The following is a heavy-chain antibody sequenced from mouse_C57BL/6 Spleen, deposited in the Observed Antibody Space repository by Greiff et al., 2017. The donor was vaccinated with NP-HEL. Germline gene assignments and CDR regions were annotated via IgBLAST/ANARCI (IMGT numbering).Heavy chain of an antibody. CDR3: TKRPLHYSKEYAMDY. D-gene: IGHD2-5*01. CDR2: IDPETGGT. V-gene: IGHV1-15*01. J-gene: IGHJ4*01. Sequence: QVQLQQSGAELVRPGASVTLSCKASGYTFTDYEMHWVKQTPVHGLEWIGAIDPETGGTAYNQKFKGKAILTADKSSSTAYMELRSLTSEDSAVYYCTKRPLHYSKEYAMDYWGQGTSVTVSS. CDR1: GYTFTDYE.